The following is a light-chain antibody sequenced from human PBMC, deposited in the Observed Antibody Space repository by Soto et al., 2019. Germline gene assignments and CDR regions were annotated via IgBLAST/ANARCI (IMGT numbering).Light chain of an antibody. CDR2: EVT. Sequence: ALTQPASVSGSPGQTITISCTGTSSDIGGYNAVSWYQRHPGKAPKLIIYEVTHRPSGVSDRFSASKSGNTASLTISGLQAEDEANYYCNSFRVSHLYVFGTGTKVTVL. J-gene: IGLJ1*01. CDR3: NSFRVSHLYV. V-gene: IGLV2-14*01. CDR1: SSDIGGYNA.